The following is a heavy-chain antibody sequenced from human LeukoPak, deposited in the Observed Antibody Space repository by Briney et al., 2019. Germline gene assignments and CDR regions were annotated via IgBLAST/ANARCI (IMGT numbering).Heavy chain of an antibody. CDR1: GGTFSSYA. Sequence: ASVKVSCKASGGTFSSYAISWVRQAPGQGLEWMGIINPSGGSTSYAQKFQGRVTMTRDTSTSTVYMELSSLRSEDTAVYYCASTPPGSYGYGDFDYWGQGTLVTVSS. J-gene: IGHJ4*02. CDR3: ASTPPGSYGYGDFDY. V-gene: IGHV1-46*01. D-gene: IGHD5-18*01. CDR2: INPSGGST.